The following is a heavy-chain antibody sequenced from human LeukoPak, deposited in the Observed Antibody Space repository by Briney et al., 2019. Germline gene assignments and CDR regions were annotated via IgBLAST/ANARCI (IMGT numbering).Heavy chain of an antibody. CDR2: INPNSGGT. CDR3: ARGIKSAVAGTHQVNADY. V-gene: IGHV1-2*06. J-gene: IGHJ4*02. D-gene: IGHD6-19*01. CDR1: GYTFTDYY. Sequence: ASVKVSCKASGYTFTDYYMHWVRQAPGQGLEWMGRINPNSGGTSSARKFQGRVTVTRDTSISTVYMELSRLTSDDTAVYYCARGIKSAVAGTHQVNADYWGQGTLVTVSS.